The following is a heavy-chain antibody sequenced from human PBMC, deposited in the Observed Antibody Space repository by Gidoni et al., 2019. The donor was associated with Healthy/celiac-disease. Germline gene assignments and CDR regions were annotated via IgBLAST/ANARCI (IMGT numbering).Heavy chain of an antibody. Sequence: QVQLQESGPGLVKPSETLPLTCTVSGGSIRSYYWSWIRQPPGKGLEWIGYIYYSGSTNYNPSLKSRVTISVDTSKNQFSLKLSSVTAADTAVYYCARGGTYYDILTGYYPGGFDYWGQGTLVTVSS. CDR2: IYYSGST. J-gene: IGHJ4*02. CDR3: ARGGTYYDILTGYYPGGFDY. D-gene: IGHD3-9*01. V-gene: IGHV4-59*01. CDR1: GGSIRSYY.